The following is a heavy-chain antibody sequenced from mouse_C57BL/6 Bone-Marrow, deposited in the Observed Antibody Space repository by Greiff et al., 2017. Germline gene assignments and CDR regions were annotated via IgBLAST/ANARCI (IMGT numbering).Heavy chain of an antibody. Sequence: EVMLVESGGGLVQPGGSLKLSCAASGFTFSDYYMYWVRQTPEKRLEWVAYISNGGGSTYYPDTVKGRFTISRDNAKNTLYLQMSRLKSEDTAMYYCARRGNGSSSFAYWGQGTLVTVSA. D-gene: IGHD1-1*01. CDR1: GFTFSDYY. J-gene: IGHJ3*01. V-gene: IGHV5-12*01. CDR3: ARRGNGSSSFAY. CDR2: ISNGGGST.